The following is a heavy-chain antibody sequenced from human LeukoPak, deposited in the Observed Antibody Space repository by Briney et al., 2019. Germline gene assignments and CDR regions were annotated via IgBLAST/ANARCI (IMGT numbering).Heavy chain of an antibody. D-gene: IGHD1-26*01. Sequence: GGSLRLSCAASGFTFNSYDMHWVRQAPGKGLEWVAVISNDGRNKYYVDSVKGRFTISRDNSKNTLYLQMNSLRAEDTAVYYCAKEGGDYWGQGTLVTVSS. J-gene: IGHJ4*02. CDR2: ISNDGRNK. CDR1: GFTFNSYD. V-gene: IGHV3-30*18. CDR3: AKEGGDY.